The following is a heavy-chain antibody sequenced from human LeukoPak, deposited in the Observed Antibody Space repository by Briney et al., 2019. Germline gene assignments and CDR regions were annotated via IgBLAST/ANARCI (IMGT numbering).Heavy chain of an antibody. D-gene: IGHD3-10*01. J-gene: IGHJ4*02. CDR1: GYTLTELS. Sequence: ASVKVSCKVSGYTLTELSMHWVRQAPGKGLEWMGRFDPEDGETIYAQKFQGRVTMTADTSTDTVYMELSSLRSEDTAVYYCVTEGKMVRGVYTDYWGQGTLVTVSS. CDR3: VTEGKMVRGVYTDY. CDR2: FDPEDGET. V-gene: IGHV1-24*01.